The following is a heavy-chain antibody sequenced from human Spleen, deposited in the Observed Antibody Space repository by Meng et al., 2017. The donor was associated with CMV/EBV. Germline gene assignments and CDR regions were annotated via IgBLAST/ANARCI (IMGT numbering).Heavy chain of an antibody. CDR1: GGSISSYY. Sequence: SETLSLTCTVSGGSISSYYWSWIRQPPGKGLEWIGEINHSGSTNYNPSLKSRVTISVDTSKNQFSLKLSSVTAADTAVYYCARAPARIGYCSSISCSERPVSNHQPDYWGQGTLVTVSS. V-gene: IGHV4-34*01. J-gene: IGHJ4*02. CDR2: INHSGST. CDR3: ARAPARIGYCSSISCSERPVSNHQPDY. D-gene: IGHD2-2*01.